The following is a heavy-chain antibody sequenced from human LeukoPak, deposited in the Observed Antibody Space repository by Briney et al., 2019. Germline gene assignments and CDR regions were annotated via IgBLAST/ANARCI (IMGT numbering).Heavy chain of an antibody. Sequence: PGGSLRLSCAASGFTFSSYEMSWFRQAPGKGLEWVGFIRSKAYGGTTEYAASVKGRFTISRDDSKSIAYLQMNSLKTEDTAVYYCTRVKIAARPLGRFDPWGQGTLVTVSS. CDR3: TRVKIAARPLGRFDP. J-gene: IGHJ5*02. CDR1: GFTFSSYE. D-gene: IGHD6-13*01. CDR2: IRSKAYGGTT. V-gene: IGHV3-49*03.